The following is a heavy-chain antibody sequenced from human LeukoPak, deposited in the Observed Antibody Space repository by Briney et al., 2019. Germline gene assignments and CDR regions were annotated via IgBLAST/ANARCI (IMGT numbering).Heavy chain of an antibody. Sequence: GGSLRLSCAASGFTFDDYAMHWVRQAPGKGLEWVSLISWDGGSTYYADSVKGRFTISRDNSKNSLYLQMNSLRAEDTALYYCAIAAAGNYYYGMDVWGQGTTVTVSS. J-gene: IGHJ6*02. CDR2: ISWDGGST. D-gene: IGHD6-13*01. CDR1: GFTFDDYA. CDR3: AIAAAGNYYYGMDV. V-gene: IGHV3-43D*03.